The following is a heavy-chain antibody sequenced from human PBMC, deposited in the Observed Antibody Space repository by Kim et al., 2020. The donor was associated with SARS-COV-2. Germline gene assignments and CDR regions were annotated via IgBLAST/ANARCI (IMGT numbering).Heavy chain of an antibody. D-gene: IGHD6-19*01. Sequence: GESLKISCKGSGYIFTSYWIGWVRQMPGKGLEWMGIIYPGDSDTRYSPSFQGQVTISADKSISTAYLQWSSLKASDSAMYYCATSANSGWNGARPFFDYWGQGTLVTVSS. J-gene: IGHJ4*02. CDR1: GYIFTSYW. V-gene: IGHV5-51*01. CDR3: ATSANSGWNGARPFFDY. CDR2: IYPGDSDT.